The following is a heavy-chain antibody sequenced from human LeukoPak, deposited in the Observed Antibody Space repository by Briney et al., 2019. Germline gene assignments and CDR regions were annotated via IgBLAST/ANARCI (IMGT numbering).Heavy chain of an antibody. V-gene: IGHV3-30*18. Sequence: PGGSLRLSCAASGFTFSLYGMHWVRQAPGKGLEWVALMSYDGSNKFYAESVTDRFTISRDNSKNTLYLQMNSLRAEDTAVYYGAKYRLSYAAKETDFWGQGTLLSVSS. CDR3: AKYRLSYAAKETDF. D-gene: IGHD3-16*02. CDR2: MSYDGSNK. CDR1: GFTFSLYG. J-gene: IGHJ4*02.